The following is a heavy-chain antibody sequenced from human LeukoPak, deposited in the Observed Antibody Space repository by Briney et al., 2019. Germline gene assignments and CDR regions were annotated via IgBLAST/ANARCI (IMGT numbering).Heavy chain of an antibody. CDR3: ARDFALLWLGDKPFGY. D-gene: IGHD3-10*01. Sequence: ASVKVSCKSSGYTFGDYGFIWVRQAPGQGLEWMGWISALNGNTYYVQKFKGRVTMTTDSSTNTAYMELRSLRSDDTAVYFCARDFALLWLGDKPFGYWGQGTLVTVSS. CDR2: ISALNGNT. V-gene: IGHV1-18*01. J-gene: IGHJ4*02. CDR1: GYTFGDYG.